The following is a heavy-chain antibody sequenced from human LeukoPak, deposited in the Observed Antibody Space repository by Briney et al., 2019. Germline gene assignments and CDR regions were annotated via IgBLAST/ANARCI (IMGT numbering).Heavy chain of an antibody. D-gene: IGHD3-10*01. CDR2: IDQTGGST. V-gene: IGHV3-64*01. CDR3: ARDPVRTIQGSAGKNWFDP. Sequence: GGSLRLSCVASGFNFKNDALHWVRQAPGKGLEYVSAIDQTGGSTYYANSVKGRFTISRDNSNNVLYLQMGSLRVEDTAVCYCARDPVRTIQGSAGKNWFDPWGQGTLVTVSS. J-gene: IGHJ5*02. CDR1: GFNFKNDA.